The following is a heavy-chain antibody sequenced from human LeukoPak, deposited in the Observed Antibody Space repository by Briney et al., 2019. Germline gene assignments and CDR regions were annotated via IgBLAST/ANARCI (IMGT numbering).Heavy chain of an antibody. V-gene: IGHV1-18*04. J-gene: IGHJ4*02. Sequence: ASVKVSCKASGYTFTSYYMHWVRQAPGQGLEWMGWISAYNGNTNYAQKLQGRVTMTTDTSTSTAYMELRSLRSDDTAVYYCAREDDILTGVGGWGQGTLVTVSS. CDR2: ISAYNGNT. CDR3: AREDDILTGVGG. D-gene: IGHD3-9*01. CDR1: GYTFTSYY.